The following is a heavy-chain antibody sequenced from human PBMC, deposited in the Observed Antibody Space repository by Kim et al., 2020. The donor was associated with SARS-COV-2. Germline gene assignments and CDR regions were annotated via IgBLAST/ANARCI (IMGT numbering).Heavy chain of an antibody. Sequence: SETLSLTCTVSGDSLSIYYWSWVRQPAGKGLEWIGHVHTSGRTKYNPSLMSRLTMSMDTAKIQISLELKSVTAADTAVYYCVREGYYDRSGYWVGHDYWG. CDR2: VHTSGRT. D-gene: IGHD3-22*01. CDR1: GDSLSIYY. J-gene: IGHJ4*01. CDR3: VREGYYDRSGYWVGHDY. V-gene: IGHV4-4*07.